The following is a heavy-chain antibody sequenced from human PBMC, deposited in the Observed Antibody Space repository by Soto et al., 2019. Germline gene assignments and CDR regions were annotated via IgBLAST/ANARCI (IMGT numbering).Heavy chain of an antibody. Sequence: GGSLRLSCSASGFAFSTHWMTWVRQAPGKGLEWVANIKEDGSEIFYADSMKGRFTASRDNARNSLSLDLSGLGAEDTALYYCARVDFWSGVWGLDHWGQGTLVTVSS. CDR2: IKEDGSEI. D-gene: IGHD3-3*01. CDR3: ARVDFWSGVWGLDH. V-gene: IGHV3-7*01. J-gene: IGHJ4*02. CDR1: GFAFSTHW.